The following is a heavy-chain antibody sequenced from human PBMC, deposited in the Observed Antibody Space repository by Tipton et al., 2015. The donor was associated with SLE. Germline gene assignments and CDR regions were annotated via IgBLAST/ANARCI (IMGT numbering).Heavy chain of an antibody. D-gene: IGHD1-26*01. V-gene: IGHV3-23*04. Sequence: QLVQSGGGLVQPGGSLRLSCAASGFTFSNYAMSWVRQAPGKGLEWVSAISGSGDNTYYADSVKGRFTVSRDNSKNTLYLQVSSLRDEATAVYYCAKGATKGRGYYFYAMDVWGQGTTVTVSS. CDR3: AKGATKGRGYYFYAMDV. CDR2: ISGSGDNT. CDR1: GFTFSNYA. J-gene: IGHJ6*02.